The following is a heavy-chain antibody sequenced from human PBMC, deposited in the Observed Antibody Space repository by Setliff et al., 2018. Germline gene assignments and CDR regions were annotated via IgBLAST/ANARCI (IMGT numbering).Heavy chain of an antibody. J-gene: IGHJ4*02. CDR1: GFRISFREYW. Sequence: GGSLRLSCAASGFRISFREYWMFWVRQAPGKGLEWVARIDKDGSSTVYADSVKGRFTISRDNVKKMLYLQMDSLRTEDTAVYYCTREHTPWVGASHHDCWDQGTQVTVSS. D-gene: IGHD1-26*01. CDR2: IDKDGSST. CDR3: TREHTPWVGASHHDC. V-gene: IGHV3-74*01.